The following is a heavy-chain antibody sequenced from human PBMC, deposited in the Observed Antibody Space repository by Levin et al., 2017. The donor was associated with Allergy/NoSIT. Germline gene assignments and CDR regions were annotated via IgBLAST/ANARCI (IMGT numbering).Heavy chain of an antibody. CDR3: ARAKALRFLEWSQYYYYYYMDV. V-gene: IGHV3-11*01. CDR2: ISSSGSTM. CDR1: GFTFSDYY. Sequence: GESLKISCAASGFTFSDYYMTWIRQAPGEGLEWVSYISSSGSTMFYADSVKGRFTISRDNAKNSLYLQMNSLRAEDTAVYFCARAKALRFLEWSQYYYYYYMDVWGKGTTVTVSS. D-gene: IGHD3-3*01. J-gene: IGHJ6*03.